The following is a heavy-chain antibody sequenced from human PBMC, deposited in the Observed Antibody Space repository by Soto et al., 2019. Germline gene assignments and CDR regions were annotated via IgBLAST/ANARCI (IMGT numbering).Heavy chain of an antibody. Sequence: QGLLVQSGAEVKKPGSSVKVSCEAPGGTLSTYTLTWLRQAPGQGPEWMGRIIPALDTEDYAQQFQGRVTFPADTSTSTAYMELHSLRSDDTAVYYCAAVAGTSAFVGYFEYWGQGTLVTVAS. J-gene: IGHJ4*02. V-gene: IGHV1-69*08. CDR3: AAVAGTSAFVGYFEY. CDR2: IIPALDTE. CDR1: GGTLSTYT. D-gene: IGHD6-19*01.